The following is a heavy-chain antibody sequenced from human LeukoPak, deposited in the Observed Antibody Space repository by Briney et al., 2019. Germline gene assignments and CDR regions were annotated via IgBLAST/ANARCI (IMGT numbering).Heavy chain of an antibody. CDR3: ARRGPGSGSLDFDY. J-gene: IGHJ4*02. CDR2: ISYSGST. V-gene: IGHV4-59*08. D-gene: IGHD3-10*01. Sequence: SSETLSLTCSVSGGSITTSYWSWIRQPPGKGLEWIGYISYSGSTNYSPSLKSRVTISVDTSKNQFSLNLSSVTAADTAVYYCARRGPGSGSLDFDYWGQGTLVTVSS. CDR1: GGSITTSY.